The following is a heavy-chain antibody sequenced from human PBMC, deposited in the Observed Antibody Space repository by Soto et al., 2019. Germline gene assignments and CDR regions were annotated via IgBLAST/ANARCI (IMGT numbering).Heavy chain of an antibody. CDR2: ISGSGSTI. CDR3: ARDQITGTTDYYYYGMDV. CDR1: GFTFSSYA. V-gene: IGHV3-23*01. Sequence: GGSLRLSCAASGFTFSSYAVSWVRQAPGKGPEWISSISGSGSTIYYADSVKGRFTISRDNSKNTLYLQMNSLRAEDTAVYYCARDQITGTTDYYYYGMDVWGQGTTVTVSS. D-gene: IGHD1-20*01. J-gene: IGHJ6*02.